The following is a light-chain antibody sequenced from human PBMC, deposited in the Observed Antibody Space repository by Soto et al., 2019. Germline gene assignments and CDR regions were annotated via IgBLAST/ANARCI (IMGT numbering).Light chain of an antibody. CDR2: AAS. V-gene: IGKV1-39*01. CDR3: QQSYNSPQT. Sequence: DIQMTQSPSSLSASVGDEVTITCRASHTIMTYLNRYQLKPGKPPRLLIYAASSLQSGVPSRFSGSGSGTDFTLTINSLQPEDFATYSCQQSYNSPQTFGQGTKVDIK. CDR1: HTIMTY. J-gene: IGKJ1*01.